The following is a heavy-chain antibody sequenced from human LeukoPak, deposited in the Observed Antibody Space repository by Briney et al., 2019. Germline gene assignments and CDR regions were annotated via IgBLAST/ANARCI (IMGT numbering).Heavy chain of an antibody. V-gene: IGHV4-59*01. J-gene: IGHJ5*02. CDR3: ARDVQYSSSWYGRYNWFDP. D-gene: IGHD6-13*01. Sequence: SETLSLTCTVSGGSISSYYWSWIRQPPGKGLEWIGYIYYSGSTNYNPSLKSRVTISVDTSKNQFSLKLSSVTAADTAVYYCARDVQYSSSWYGRYNWFDPWGQGTLVTVSS. CDR2: IYYSGST. CDR1: GGSISSYY.